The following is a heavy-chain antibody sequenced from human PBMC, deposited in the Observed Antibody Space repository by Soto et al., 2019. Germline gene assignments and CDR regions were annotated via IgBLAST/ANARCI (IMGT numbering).Heavy chain of an antibody. J-gene: IGHJ5*02. D-gene: IGHD1-7*01. Sequence: SVKVSCKASGGTFSSYAISWVRQAPGQGLEWMGGIIPIFGTANYAQKFRGRVTITADESTSTAYMELSSLRPEDAAVYYCARAPGTTNWFDPWGQGTLVTVSS. V-gene: IGHV1-69*13. CDR1: GGTFSSYA. CDR3: ARAPGTTNWFDP. CDR2: IIPIFGTA.